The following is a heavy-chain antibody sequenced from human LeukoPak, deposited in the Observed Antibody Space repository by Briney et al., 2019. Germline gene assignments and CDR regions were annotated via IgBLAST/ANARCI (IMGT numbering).Heavy chain of an antibody. CDR3: ARQRPSPDNGFDY. V-gene: IGHV5-51*01. D-gene: IGHD1-14*01. Sequence: LGEPLKITCKRHGYSTATHWNGGERQMPGKGLEWMAIIYPGDSDTRYSPSFQGHVTISTDKSISTAYLQWSSLQASDTSMYYCARQRPSPDNGFDYWGQGTLVTVSS. J-gene: IGHJ4*02. CDR1: GYSTATHW. CDR2: IYPGDSDT.